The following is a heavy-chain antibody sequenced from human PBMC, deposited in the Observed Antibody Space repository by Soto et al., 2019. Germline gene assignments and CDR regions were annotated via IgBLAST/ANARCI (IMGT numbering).Heavy chain of an antibody. CDR3: ARGLRFLRWLYEYFQH. D-gene: IGHD3-3*01. CDR2: INPSGGST. V-gene: IGHV1-46*01. CDR1: GYTFTSYY. J-gene: IGHJ1*01. Sequence: ASVKVSCKASGYTFTSYYMHWVRQAPGQGLEWMGIINPSGGSTSYAQKFQGRVTMTRDASTSTVYMELSSLRSENTAVYYCARGLRFLRWLYEYFQHWGQGTLVTVSS.